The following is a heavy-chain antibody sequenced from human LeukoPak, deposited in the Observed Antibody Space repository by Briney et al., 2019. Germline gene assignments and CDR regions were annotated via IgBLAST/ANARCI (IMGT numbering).Heavy chain of an antibody. J-gene: IGHJ3*02. CDR1: GFTFSSYS. V-gene: IGHV3-7*01. D-gene: IGHD4-17*01. CDR3: ARVRAVTTKHDAFDI. CDR2: IEEDGSEK. Sequence: GGSLRLSCAASGFTFSSYSMNWVRQAPGKGLEWVANIEEDGSEKYYADSGKGRFTISRDNAKNSLYLQMNSLRAEDTAVYYCARVRAVTTKHDAFDIWGQGTMVTVSS.